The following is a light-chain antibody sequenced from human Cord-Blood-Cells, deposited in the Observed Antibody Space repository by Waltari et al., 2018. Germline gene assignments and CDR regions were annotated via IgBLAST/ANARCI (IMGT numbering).Light chain of an antibody. CDR2: DVS. Sequence: QSALTQPASVSGSPGQSITIHCTGTSSDVGGYNSVSWYQQHPGKAPKLMIYDVSNRPSGVSNRFSGSKSGNTASLTISGLQAEDEADYYCSSYTSSSTVVFGGGTKLTVL. J-gene: IGLJ2*01. CDR1: SSDVGGYNS. CDR3: SSYTSSSTVV. V-gene: IGLV2-14*01.